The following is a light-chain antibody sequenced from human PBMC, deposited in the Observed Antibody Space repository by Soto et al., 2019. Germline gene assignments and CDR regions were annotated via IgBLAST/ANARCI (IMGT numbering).Light chain of an antibody. CDR2: GAS. CDR3: HQYGNSPHT. J-gene: IGKJ2*01. V-gene: IGKV3-20*01. Sequence: IVLTQSPGTLSFSPGEIATLSFRASQSVSSNYLAWYQEKRGQAPGLLIYGASSRATGIPDRFSGSGSGTDFTLTISRLEPEDFAVYYCHQYGNSPHTFGQGTKVDIK. CDR1: QSVSSNY.